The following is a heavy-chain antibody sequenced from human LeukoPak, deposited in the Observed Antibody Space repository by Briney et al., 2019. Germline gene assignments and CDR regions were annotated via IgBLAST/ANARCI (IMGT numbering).Heavy chain of an antibody. D-gene: IGHD1-1*01. V-gene: IGHV3-30*02. CDR2: IRHDGSYK. J-gene: IGHJ4*02. CDR3: AKSPWNGKFRAYFDY. Sequence: GGSLRLSCAASGFTVSSNYMSWVRQAPGKGLEWVAFIRHDGSYKDYADSVKGRFTISRDNSKNTLYLQMNSLRAEDTAVYYCAKSPWNGKFRAYFDYWGQGTLVTVSS. CDR1: GFTVSSNY.